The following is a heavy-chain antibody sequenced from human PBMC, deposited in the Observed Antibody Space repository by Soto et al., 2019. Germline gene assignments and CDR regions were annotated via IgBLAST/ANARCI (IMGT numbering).Heavy chain of an antibody. J-gene: IGHJ4*02. CDR2: INHSGST. D-gene: IGHD3-10*01. CDR3: ARRRHAVGHGSWSYGY. V-gene: IGHV4-34*01. CDR1: GGSFSGYY. Sequence: QVQLQQWGAGLLKPSETLSLTCAVYGGSFSGYYWSWIRQPPGKGLEWIGEINHSGSTNYNPSLKSRVTISVDTSTNQFSLKLSSVTAADTAVYYCARRRHAVGHGSWSYGYWGQGTLVTVSS.